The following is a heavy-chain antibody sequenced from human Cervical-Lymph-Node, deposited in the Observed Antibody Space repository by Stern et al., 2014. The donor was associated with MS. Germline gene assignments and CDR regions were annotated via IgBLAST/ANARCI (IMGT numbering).Heavy chain of an antibody. V-gene: IGHV1-69*01. CDR1: GGSFKSYA. CDR2: IVPMFAKA. D-gene: IGHD3-10*01. Sequence: HVQLVQSGAEVKKPGSSVRVSCKASGGSFKSYAFNWLRQAPGQGLEWMGDIVPMFAKANYAQKFQGRVTVTADEATNTVYMELSFLTSEDTAVYYCARERSIHYPAFAPWGQGTLVTVSS. J-gene: IGHJ5*02. CDR3: ARERSIHYPAFAP.